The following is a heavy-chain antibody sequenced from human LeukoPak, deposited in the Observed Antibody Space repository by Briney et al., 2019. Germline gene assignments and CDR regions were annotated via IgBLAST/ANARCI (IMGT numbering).Heavy chain of an antibody. Sequence: ASVKVSCKASGYTFTSYGISWVRQAPGQGLEWMGWISAYNGNTNYAQKLQGRVTMTTDTSASTAYMELRSLRSDDTAVYYCARHDCGGDCYPSTYYYYYMDVWGKGTTVTVSS. D-gene: IGHD2-21*01. CDR3: ARHDCGGDCYPSTYYYYYMDV. CDR2: ISAYNGNT. CDR1: GYTFTSYG. J-gene: IGHJ6*03. V-gene: IGHV1-18*01.